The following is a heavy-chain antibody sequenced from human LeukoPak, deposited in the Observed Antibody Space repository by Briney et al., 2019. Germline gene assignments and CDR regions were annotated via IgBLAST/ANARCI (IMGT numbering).Heavy chain of an antibody. V-gene: IGHV4-4*07. Sequence: SETLSLTCTVSGISISSFYWNWIRQPAGKGLEWIGRICSSGSTNYNSSLKSRVTMSVDTSKNQFSLKLSSVTAADTAVYYCARGGVPGANNWFDPWGQGTLVTVPP. CDR1: GISISSFY. J-gene: IGHJ5*02. CDR2: ICSSGST. CDR3: ARGGVPGANNWFDP. D-gene: IGHD4/OR15-4a*01.